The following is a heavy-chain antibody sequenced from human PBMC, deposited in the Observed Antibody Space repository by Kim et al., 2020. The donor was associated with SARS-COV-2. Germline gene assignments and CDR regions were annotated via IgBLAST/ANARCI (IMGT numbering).Heavy chain of an antibody. D-gene: IGHD2-2*01. J-gene: IGHJ4*02. CDR3: ARDGRYCSSTSCLGFDY. Sequence: LKSRVTMSVDTSKNQFSLKLSSVTAADTAVYYCARDGRYCSSTSCLGFDYWGQGTLVTVSS. V-gene: IGHV4-4*06.